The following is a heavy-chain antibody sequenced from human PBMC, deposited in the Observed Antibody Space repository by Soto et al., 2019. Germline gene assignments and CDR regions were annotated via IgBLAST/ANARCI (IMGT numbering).Heavy chain of an antibody. CDR1: GGSISSYF. CDR3: ARVWGGAFDF. D-gene: IGHD1-26*01. CDR2: IYYSGST. V-gene: IGHV4-59*01. Sequence: ASEPLSLSCTVTGGSISSYFWSWIRQPPGKGLEWIVYIYYSGSTNYNPSLKSRVTISVDTSKNQFSLKLSSVAAADTAVYYCARVWGGAFDFWGQGTMVT. J-gene: IGHJ3*01.